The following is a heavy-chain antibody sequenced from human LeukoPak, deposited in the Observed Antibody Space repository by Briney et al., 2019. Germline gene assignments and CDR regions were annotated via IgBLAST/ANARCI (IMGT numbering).Heavy chain of an antibody. CDR3: ARGAGYYDFWSGYPHAFDI. CDR1: GYTFTGYY. D-gene: IGHD3-3*01. V-gene: IGHV1-2*06. Sequence: ASVKVSCEASGYTFTGYYMHWVRQAPGQGLEWMGRINPNSGGTNYAQKLQGRVTMTTDTSTSTAYVELRSLRSDDTAVYYCARGAGYYDFWSGYPHAFDIWGQGTMVTVSS. J-gene: IGHJ3*02. CDR2: INPNSGGT.